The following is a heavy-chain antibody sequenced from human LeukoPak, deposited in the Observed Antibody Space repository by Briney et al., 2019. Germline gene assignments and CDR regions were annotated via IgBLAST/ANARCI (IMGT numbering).Heavy chain of an antibody. CDR1: GYSFTSYW. CDR3: ARHDYGDYGWFDP. J-gene: IGHJ5*02. CDR2: IYPGDSDT. Sequence: PGESLKISCKGSGYSFTSYWIGWVRQMPGKCLEWMGTIYPGDSDTTYSPSFQAQVTISADKSISTAYLQWSSLKASDTAMYYCARHDYGDYGWFDPWGQGTLVTVSS. V-gene: IGHV5-51*01. D-gene: IGHD4-17*01.